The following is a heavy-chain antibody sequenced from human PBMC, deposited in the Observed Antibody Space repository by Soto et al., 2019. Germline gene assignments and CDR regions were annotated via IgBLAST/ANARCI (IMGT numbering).Heavy chain of an antibody. CDR1: GYSFAGYW. CDR3: ARGNVANWFGP. V-gene: IGHV5-51*01. CDR2: VYPSDSRT. J-gene: IGHJ5*02. Sequence: PGESLKISCEGSGYSFAGYWIVWVRQVPGKGLEWMGIVYPSDSRTKYSPSFQGQVTFSADTSTSTAYLQWTSLRASDTAIYYCARGNVANWFGPWGHGTKVTVSS.